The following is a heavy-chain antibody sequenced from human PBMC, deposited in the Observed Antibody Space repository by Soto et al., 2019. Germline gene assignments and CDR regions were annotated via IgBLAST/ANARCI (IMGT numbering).Heavy chain of an antibody. D-gene: IGHD3-10*01. Sequence: PAQTLSLTCAISGDSVSSNTASWNWIRQSPSRGLEWLGRTYFRSKWYNDYAVSVKSRIIINPDTSNNQFSLQLNYLTPEDTAVYCCPKGDNLGPNAGCAYGPWGKGTL. V-gene: IGHV6-1*01. CDR2: TYFRSKWYN. CDR3: PKGDNLGPNAGCAYGP. CDR1: GDSVSSNTAS. J-gene: IGHJ5*02.